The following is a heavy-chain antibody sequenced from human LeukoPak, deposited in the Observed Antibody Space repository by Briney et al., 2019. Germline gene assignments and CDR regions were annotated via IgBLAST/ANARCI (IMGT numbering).Heavy chain of an antibody. CDR3: AREAPFDY. J-gene: IGHJ4*02. CDR2: ISYDGSNK. V-gene: IGHV3-30*04. Sequence: RGRSLRLSCVASGFTFSGSAMHWVRQAPGKGLEWVAFISYDGSNKYYADSVKGRFTISRDNSKNTLYLQMNSLTTEDTAVYYCAREAPFDYWGQGTLVTVSS. CDR1: GFTFSGSA.